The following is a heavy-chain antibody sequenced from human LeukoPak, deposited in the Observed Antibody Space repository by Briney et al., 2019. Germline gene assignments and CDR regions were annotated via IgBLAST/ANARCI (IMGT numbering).Heavy chain of an antibody. CDR2: MKGDGGHI. J-gene: IGHJ4*02. D-gene: IGHD4-17*01. CDR1: GFTFGNFW. CDR3: ARANGDYWVVRVDYFDY. Sequence: QPGGSLRLSCAASGFTFGNFWMSWVRQAPGRGLQWVASMKGDGGHIYYVDSVKDRFTISRDNARNSLYLQMNSLRAEDTAVYYCARANGDYWVVRVDYFDYWGQGTLVTVSS. V-gene: IGHV3-7*01.